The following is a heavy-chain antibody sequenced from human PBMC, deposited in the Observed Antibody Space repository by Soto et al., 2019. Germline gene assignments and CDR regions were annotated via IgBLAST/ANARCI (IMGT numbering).Heavy chain of an antibody. D-gene: IGHD3-22*01. CDR2: ISVYNGNT. Sequence: QVKLVQSGTEVKKPGASLKVSCKASGYSFATSGISWVRQAPGQGLEWMGWISVYNGNTNYDQKLHDRVTMTTDTSTTTPYLELRSLRSDDTAVYYCARAGQYYDSSGYVNWGQGTLVTVSS. V-gene: IGHV1-18*01. J-gene: IGHJ4*02. CDR1: GYSFATSG. CDR3: ARAGQYYDSSGYVN.